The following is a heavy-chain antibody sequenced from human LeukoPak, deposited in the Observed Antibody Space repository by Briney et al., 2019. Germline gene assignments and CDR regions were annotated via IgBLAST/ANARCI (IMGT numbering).Heavy chain of an antibody. V-gene: IGHV3-7*01. CDR3: ARDKAGAEYNWFDP. J-gene: IGHJ5*02. CDR1: GFIFSNYW. Sequence: PGGSLRLSCAASGFIFSNYWMGWVRQAPGKGLEWVANIKQDGSEKYYVDSVKGRFTISRDNAKNSLYLQMNSLRAEDTAVYYCARDKAGAEYNWFDPWGQGTLVTVSS. CDR2: IKQDGSEK. D-gene: IGHD1-26*01.